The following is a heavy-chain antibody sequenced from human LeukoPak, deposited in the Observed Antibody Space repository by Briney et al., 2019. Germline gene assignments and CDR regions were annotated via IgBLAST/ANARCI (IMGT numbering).Heavy chain of an antibody. CDR3: ARKTYYDFWSGYYTGGFDY. CDR1: GGSFSGYY. J-gene: IGHJ4*02. D-gene: IGHD3-3*01. Sequence: SETLSLTCAVHGGSFSGYYWSWIRQPPGKGLEWIGEINHSGSTNYNPSLKSRVTISVDTSKNQFSLKLSSVTAADTAVYYCARKTYYDFWSGYYTGGFDYWGQGTLVTASS. V-gene: IGHV4-34*01. CDR2: INHSGST.